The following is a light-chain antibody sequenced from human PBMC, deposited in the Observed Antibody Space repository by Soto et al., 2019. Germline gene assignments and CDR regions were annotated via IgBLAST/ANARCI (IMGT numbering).Light chain of an antibody. CDR2: ENN. CDR3: GTWDSSLSADV. Sequence: QSVLTQPPSVSAAPGQKVTISCSGSTSNIGDNYVSWYQHLPGTAPKLLSYENNKRHSGIPDRFSGSKSGTSATLGITGLQTGDEADYYCGTWDSSLSADVFGTGTKVTVL. V-gene: IGLV1-51*02. J-gene: IGLJ1*01. CDR1: TSNIGDNY.